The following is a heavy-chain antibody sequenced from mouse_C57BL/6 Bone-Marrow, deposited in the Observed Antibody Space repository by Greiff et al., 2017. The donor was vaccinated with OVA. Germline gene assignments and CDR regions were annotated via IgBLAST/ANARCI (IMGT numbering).Heavy chain of an antibody. CDR1: GYTFTSYW. V-gene: IGHV1-55*01. J-gene: IGHJ2*01. D-gene: IGHD1-1*01. CDR2: IYPGSGST. CDR3: ASGTYYGSSYHY. Sequence: QVQLKQPGAELVKPGASVKMSCKASGYTFTSYWITWVKQRPGQGLEWIGDIYPGSGSTNYNEKFKSKATLTVDTSSSTAYMQLSSLTSEDSAVYYCASGTYYGSSYHYWGQGTTLTVSS.